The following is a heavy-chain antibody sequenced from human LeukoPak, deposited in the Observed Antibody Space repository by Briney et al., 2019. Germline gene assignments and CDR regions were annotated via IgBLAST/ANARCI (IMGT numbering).Heavy chain of an antibody. Sequence: ASVKVSCKASGYTFTGYYMHWVRQAPGQGLEWMGWINPNSGGTNYAQKFQGWVTMTRDTSISTAYMELSRLRSDDTAVYYCAREGAVAGEDNWFDPWGQGTLVTVSS. J-gene: IGHJ5*02. CDR1: GYTFTGYY. CDR3: AREGAVAGEDNWFDP. V-gene: IGHV1-2*04. CDR2: INPNSGGT. D-gene: IGHD6-19*01.